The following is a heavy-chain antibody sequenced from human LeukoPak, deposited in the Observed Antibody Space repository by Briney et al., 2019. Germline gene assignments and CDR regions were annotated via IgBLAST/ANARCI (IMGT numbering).Heavy chain of an antibody. Sequence: ASVKVSCKASGYTFTRYYMHWVRQATGQGLEWMGWMNPNSGNTGYAQKFQGRVTITRNTSISTAYMELSSLRSEDTAVYYCARDGSIAAAGTPSGFDYWGQGTLVTVSS. CDR1: GYTFTRYY. V-gene: IGHV1-8*03. CDR2: MNPNSGNT. D-gene: IGHD6-13*01. J-gene: IGHJ4*02. CDR3: ARDGSIAAAGTPSGFDY.